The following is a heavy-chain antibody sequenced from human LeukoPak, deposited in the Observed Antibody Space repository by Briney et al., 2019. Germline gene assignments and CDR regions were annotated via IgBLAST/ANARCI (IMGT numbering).Heavy chain of an antibody. V-gene: IGHV3-66*01. Sequence: GGSLRLSCAASKFTVSSNYMTWVRQAPGKGLEWVSVIYSDGGAYYAESVKGRFTISRDTSKKTLYLQMNSLRVDDTAVYYCARDRVGIIPYAFDLWGQGTMVTVSS. CDR1: KFTVSSNY. CDR2: IYSDGGA. D-gene: IGHD3-3*01. CDR3: ARDRVGIIPYAFDL. J-gene: IGHJ3*01.